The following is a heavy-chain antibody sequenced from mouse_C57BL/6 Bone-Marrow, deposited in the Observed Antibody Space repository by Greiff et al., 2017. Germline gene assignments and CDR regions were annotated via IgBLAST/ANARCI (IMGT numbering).Heavy chain of an antibody. D-gene: IGHD1-1*01. CDR1: GYTFTSYW. CDR2: IDPFDSST. Sequence: LQLQQPGAELVMPGASVKLSCQASGYTFTSYWMHWVKQRPGQGLEWIGEIDPFDSSTNYNQKFKGKSTLTVDKPSSTAYMQLSSLTSEDSAVYYCARADCDGSVDYWGQGTTLTVSS. J-gene: IGHJ2*01. V-gene: IGHV1-69*01. CDR3: ARADCDGSVDY.